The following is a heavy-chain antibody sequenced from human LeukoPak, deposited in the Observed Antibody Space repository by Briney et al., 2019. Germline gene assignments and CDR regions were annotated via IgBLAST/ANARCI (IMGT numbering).Heavy chain of an antibody. CDR1: GYTFTGYY. CDR3: ARVRNDFWSGYYRWFDP. CDR2: INPNSGGT. J-gene: IGHJ5*02. V-gene: IGHV1-2*02. Sequence: ASVKVSCKASGYTFTGYYMHWVRQAPGQGLEWMGWINPNSGGTNYAQKFQGRVTMTRDTSISTAYMELSRLRSDATAVYYCARVRNDFWSGYYRWFDPWGQGTLVTVSS. D-gene: IGHD3-3*01.